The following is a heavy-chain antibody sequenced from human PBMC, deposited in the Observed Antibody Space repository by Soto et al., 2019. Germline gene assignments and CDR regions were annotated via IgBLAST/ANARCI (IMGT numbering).Heavy chain of an antibody. Sequence: QITLKESGPTLVNPTQNLTLTCTFSGFSLTTLGVGVAWIRQPPGKALEWLALIYWDDDRRYSPSLKNRLTIAKDTSKTQVGLTMTDMDPMDTCTYYCAHRDPWLGPHFDYWGQGTLVTVSS. V-gene: IGHV2-5*02. D-gene: IGHD6-19*01. J-gene: IGHJ4*02. CDR1: GFSLTTLGVG. CDR2: IYWDDDR. CDR3: AHRDPWLGPHFDY.